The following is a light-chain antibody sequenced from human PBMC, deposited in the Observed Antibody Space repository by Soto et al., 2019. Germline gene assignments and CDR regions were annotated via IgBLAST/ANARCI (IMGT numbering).Light chain of an antibody. CDR3: QHDYTYPRK. V-gene: IGKV1-8*01. CDR2: AAS. CDR1: QGITSS. Sequence: AIRMTQSPSSLSASTGNRVTITYRARQGITSSLAWYQQKPGKAPKLLTYAASTLQSGGTPRFSGSGSVTDFTLTNSCLQSDDVAKSYCQHDYTYPRKFGKGTKVEIK. J-gene: IGKJ1*01.